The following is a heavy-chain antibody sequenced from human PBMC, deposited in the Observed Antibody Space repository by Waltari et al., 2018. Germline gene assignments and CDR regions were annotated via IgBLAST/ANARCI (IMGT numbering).Heavy chain of an antibody. D-gene: IGHD3-10*01. CDR1: GGTFSSYA. V-gene: IGHV1-69*13. Sequence: QVQLVQSGSEVTKPGSSVNVSCQASGGTFSSYASSWVRQAPGQGLEWMGGIIPIFGTANYAQKFQVRVTITADESTSTAYMELSRLRSEDTAVYYCASPFGVQGALLGYWGQGTLVTVSS. CDR2: IIPIFGTA. CDR3: ASPFGVQGALLGY. J-gene: IGHJ4*02.